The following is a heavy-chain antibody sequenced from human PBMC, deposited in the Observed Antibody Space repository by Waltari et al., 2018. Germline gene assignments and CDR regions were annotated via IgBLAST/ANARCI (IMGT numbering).Heavy chain of an antibody. CDR2: ISSSSSTI. CDR3: ARDSRGRWLQFRPKSQIHFDY. V-gene: IGHV3-48*04. Sequence: EVQLVESGGGLVQPGGSLRLSCAASGFTFSSYSMNWVSQAPGKGLEWVSYISSSSSTIYYADSVKGRFTISRDNAKNSLYLQMNSLRAEDTAVYYCARDSRGRWLQFRPKSQIHFDYWGQGTLVTVSS. D-gene: IGHD5-12*01. J-gene: IGHJ4*02. CDR1: GFTFSSYS.